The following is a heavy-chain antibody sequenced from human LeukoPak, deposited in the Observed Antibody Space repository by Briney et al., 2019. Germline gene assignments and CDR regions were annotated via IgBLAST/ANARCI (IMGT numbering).Heavy chain of an antibody. CDR2: INPNSGGT. D-gene: IGHD4-17*01. Sequence: ASVKVSCKASGYTFTSYSISWVRQAPGQGLEWMGWINPNSGGTNYTQKFQGRVTMTRDTSISTAYMELSRLRSDDTAVYYCARDLSGAMTTVTCADYWGQGTLVTVSS. J-gene: IGHJ4*02. CDR3: ARDLSGAMTTVTCADY. CDR1: GYTFTSYS. V-gene: IGHV1-2*02.